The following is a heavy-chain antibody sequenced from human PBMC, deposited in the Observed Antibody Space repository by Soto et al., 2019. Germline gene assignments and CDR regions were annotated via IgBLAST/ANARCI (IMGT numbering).Heavy chain of an antibody. CDR3: AKDSIGVVAAIFGT. D-gene: IGHD2-21*02. Sequence: QVQLVESGGGVVQPGRSLRLSCAASGFTFSSYGMHWVRQAPGKGLEWVAVISYDGSNKYYADSVKGRFTISRDNSKNTLYLQMNSLRAEDTAVYYWAKDSIGVVAAIFGTWGQGTLVTVSS. CDR2: ISYDGSNK. V-gene: IGHV3-30*18. J-gene: IGHJ5*02. CDR1: GFTFSSYG.